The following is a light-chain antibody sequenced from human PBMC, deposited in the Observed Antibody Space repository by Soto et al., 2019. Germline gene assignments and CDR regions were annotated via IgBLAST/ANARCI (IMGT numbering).Light chain of an antibody. CDR3: HHYSNSPAT. Sequence: EIVLTQSPGTLSLSPGERATLSCRASQSVSSSYLAWYQQKPGQAPRLLIYGASSRATAIPDRFSGSGSGTDFTRTVSRLEPDDVAVDYCHHYSNSPATFGQGTKVDIK. V-gene: IGKV3-20*01. CDR2: GAS. CDR1: QSVSSSY. J-gene: IGKJ1*01.